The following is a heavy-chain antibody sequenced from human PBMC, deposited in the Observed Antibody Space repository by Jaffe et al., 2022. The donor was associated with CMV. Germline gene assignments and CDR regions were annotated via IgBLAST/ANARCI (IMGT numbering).Heavy chain of an antibody. V-gene: IGHV3-33*06. CDR2: IWANGKNK. D-gene: IGHD2-21*01. J-gene: IGHJ3*02. CDR3: AKEIGPFDAFHI. CDR1: GFTFSTYG. Sequence: QVQLVESGGGVVQPGRSLRLSCAASGFTFSTYGMHWVRQAPGKGLEWLAVIWANGKNKYYSNSVKGRFTVSRDNSKNTLDLQMNSLRAEDTAIYYCAKEIGPFDAFHIWGQGTMVTVSS.